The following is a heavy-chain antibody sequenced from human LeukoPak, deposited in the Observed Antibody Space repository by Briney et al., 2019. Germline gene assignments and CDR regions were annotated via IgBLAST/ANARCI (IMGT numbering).Heavy chain of an antibody. V-gene: IGHV1-46*01. Sequence: ASVKVSCKASGYTFTSYYMHWVRQAPGQGLEWMGIINPSGGSTSYARKFQGRVTMTRDTSTSTVYMELSSLRSEDTAVYYCARGHYYDSSGYYYFDYWGQGTLVTVSS. CDR1: GYTFTSYY. J-gene: IGHJ4*02. D-gene: IGHD3-22*01. CDR3: ARGHYYDSSGYYYFDY. CDR2: INPSGGST.